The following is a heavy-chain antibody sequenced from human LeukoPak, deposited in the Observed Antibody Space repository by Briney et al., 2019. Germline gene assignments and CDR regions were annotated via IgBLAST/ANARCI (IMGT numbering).Heavy chain of an antibody. CDR1: GYTFTGYY. CDR2: INPNSGGT. J-gene: IGHJ5*02. V-gene: IGHV1-2*02. D-gene: IGHD2-8*01. Sequence: ASVKVSCKTSGYTFTGYYMHWVRQAPGQGLEWMGWINPNSGGTNYAQKFQGRVTMTRDISTSTVYMELSSLRSEDTAVYYCASGYCTNGVCYRGWFDPWGQGTLVTVSS. CDR3: ASGYCTNGVCYRGWFDP.